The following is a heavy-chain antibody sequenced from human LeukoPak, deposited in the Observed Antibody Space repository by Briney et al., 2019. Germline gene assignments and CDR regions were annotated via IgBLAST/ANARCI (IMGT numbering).Heavy chain of an antibody. D-gene: IGHD5-24*01. CDR3: ARGGEMATQLFFYLDY. J-gene: IGHJ4*02. CDR2: INVDSTYM. Sequence: GGSLRLSCVASGFTISNYNMNWVCQAPGKGLEWVASINVDSTYMYYADSLKGRFTISRDNAQNSLSLQMNSLRAEDTAVYYCARGGEMATQLFFYLDYWGQGTLVTVSS. CDR1: GFTISNYN. V-gene: IGHV3-21*01.